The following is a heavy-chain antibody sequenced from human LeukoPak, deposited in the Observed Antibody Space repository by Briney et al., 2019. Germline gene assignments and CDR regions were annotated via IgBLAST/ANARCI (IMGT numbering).Heavy chain of an antibody. D-gene: IGHD3-10*01. CDR3: VRDIMVRGACMQI. J-gene: IGHJ1*01. Sequence: RGSLRLSCAASGFTFSTYWMHWVRHAPGKGLVWVSRINSDGSTTSYADSVKGRFTISRDNGKDTQYLQMNSLRDEDTAVYYCVRDIMVRGACMQIWGQGTLVTVSS. CDR2: INSDGSTT. V-gene: IGHV3-74*01. CDR1: GFTFSTYW.